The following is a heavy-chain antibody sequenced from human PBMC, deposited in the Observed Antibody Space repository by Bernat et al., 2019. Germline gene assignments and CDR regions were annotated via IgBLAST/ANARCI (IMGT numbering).Heavy chain of an antibody. J-gene: IGHJ6*03. CDR2: ISGSGGST. D-gene: IGHD2/OR15-2a*01. CDR3: AGQSLTTYYYYMDV. V-gene: IGHV3-23*01. CDR1: GFTFSSYA. Sequence: EVQLLESGGGLVQPGGSLRLSCAASGFTFSSYAMSWVHQAPGKGLEWVSAISGSGGSTYYADSVKGRFTISRDNSKNTLYLQMNSLRAEDTAVYYCAGQSLTTYYYYMDVWGKGTTVTVSS.